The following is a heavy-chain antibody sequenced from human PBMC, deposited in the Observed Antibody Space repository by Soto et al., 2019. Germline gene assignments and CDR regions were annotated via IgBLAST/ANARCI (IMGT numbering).Heavy chain of an antibody. V-gene: IGHV4-59*01. D-gene: IGHD4-17*01. J-gene: IGHJ3*02. CDR2: IYYSGST. CDR1: GGSISSYY. CDR3: ARVLVTTSSDAFDI. Sequence: SXTLSLNCTVSGGSISSYYWSWIRQPPGKGLEWIGYIYYSGSTNYNPSLKSRVTISVDTSKNQFSLKLSSVTAADTAVYYCARVLVTTSSDAFDIWGQGTMVTVSS.